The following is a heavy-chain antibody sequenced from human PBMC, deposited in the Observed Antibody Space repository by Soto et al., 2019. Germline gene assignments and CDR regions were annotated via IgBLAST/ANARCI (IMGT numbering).Heavy chain of an antibody. CDR3: ARVIYGSGSYYFDY. D-gene: IGHD3-10*01. J-gene: IGHJ4*02. Sequence: PGGSLRLSCAASGFTVSSNYMSWVRQAPGKGLEWVSVIYSGGSTYYADSVKGRFTISRDNSKNTLYLQMNSLRAEDTAVYYCARVIYGSGSYYFDYWGQGTLVTVSS. CDR1: GFTVSSNY. V-gene: IGHV3-53*01. CDR2: IYSGGST.